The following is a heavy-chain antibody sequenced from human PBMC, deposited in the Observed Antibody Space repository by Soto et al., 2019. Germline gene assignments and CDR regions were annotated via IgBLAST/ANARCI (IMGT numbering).Heavy chain of an antibody. D-gene: IGHD3-9*01. V-gene: IGHV3-74*01. CDR1: GFTFSSYW. CDR2: INSDGSST. Sequence: GSLRLSCAASGFTFSSYWMHWVRQAPGKGLVWVSRINSDGSSTSYADSVKGRFTISRDNAKNTLYLQMNSLRAEDTAVYYCARGPHHKGILRYFDWPYYYYGMDVWGQGTTVTVSS. CDR3: ARGPHHKGILRYFDWPYYYYGMDV. J-gene: IGHJ6*02.